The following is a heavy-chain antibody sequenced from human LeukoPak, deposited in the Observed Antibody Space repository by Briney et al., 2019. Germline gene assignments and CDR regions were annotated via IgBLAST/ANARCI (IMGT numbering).Heavy chain of an antibody. J-gene: IGHJ4*02. CDR2: INPNSGGT. CDR1: GYTFTGYY. V-gene: IGHV1-2*02. Sequence: ASVKVSCKASGYTFTGYYMHWVRQAPEQGLEWMGWINPNSGGTNYAQKFQGRVTMTRDTSISTAYMELSRLRSDDTAVYYCARDSDPAAGNFFDYWGQGTLVTVSS. CDR3: ARDSDPAAGNFFDY. D-gene: IGHD6-13*01.